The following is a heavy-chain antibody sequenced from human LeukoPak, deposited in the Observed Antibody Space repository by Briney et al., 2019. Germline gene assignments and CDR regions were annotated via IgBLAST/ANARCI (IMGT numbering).Heavy chain of an antibody. CDR3: ARDGTAPGLYFDL. CDR1: GFTFSSYW. J-gene: IGHJ4*01. V-gene: IGHV3-7*01. CDR2: IRQDGGEK. D-gene: IGHD6-13*01. Sequence: GGSLRLSCAVSGFTFSSYWMNWVRRAPGKGREWLPGIRQDGGEKSYVDSVKGRFTISRDNTRNSLYLQMSSLRAEDTAVYYCARDGTAPGLYFDLWGQGTLVTVSS.